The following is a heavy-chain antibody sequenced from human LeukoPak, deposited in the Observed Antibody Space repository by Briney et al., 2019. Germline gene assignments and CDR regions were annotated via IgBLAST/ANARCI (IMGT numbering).Heavy chain of an antibody. CDR1: GVPFSRYH. J-gene: IGHJ4*02. CDR3: ARDPTTVVTVPNYFDF. Sequence: SETLSLTCAACGVPFSRYHWDWIRQSPEKGLEWIGEINHSGRTNYNPSLKSRVTISLDTSKSQFFLKLTSVTAAVTAVYYCARDPTTVVTVPNYFDFWGQGTLVTVSA. D-gene: IGHD4-23*01. CDR2: INHSGRT. V-gene: IGHV4-34*01.